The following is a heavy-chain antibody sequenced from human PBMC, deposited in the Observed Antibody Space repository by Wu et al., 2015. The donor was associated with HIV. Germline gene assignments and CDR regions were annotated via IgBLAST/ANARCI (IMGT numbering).Heavy chain of an antibody. CDR2: IIPIFGTA. D-gene: IGHD5-12*01. V-gene: IGHV1-69*13. Sequence: QVQLVQSGAEVKKPGSSVKVSCKASGGTFSSYAISWVRQAPGQGLEWMGRIIPIFGTANYAQKFQGRVTITADESTSTAYMELSSLRSEDTAVYYCAETGWLRRNYYYYGMDVWGQGTTVTVSS. CDR1: GGTFSSYA. CDR3: AETGWLRRNYYYYGMDV. J-gene: IGHJ6*02.